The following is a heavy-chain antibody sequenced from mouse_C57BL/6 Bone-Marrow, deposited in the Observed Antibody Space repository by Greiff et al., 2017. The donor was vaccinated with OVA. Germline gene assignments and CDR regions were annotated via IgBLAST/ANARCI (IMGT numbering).Heavy chain of an antibody. CDR1: GYSFTGYY. D-gene: IGHD1-1*01. J-gene: IGHJ2*01. CDR2: INPSTGGT. CDR3: AGSPLDY. Sequence: VQLQQSGPELVKPGASVKISCKASGYSFTGYYMNWVKQSPEKSLEWIGEINPSTGGTTYNQKFKAKATLTVDKSSSTAYMQLKSLTSEDSAVYYCAGSPLDYWGQGTTLTVSS. V-gene: IGHV1-42*01.